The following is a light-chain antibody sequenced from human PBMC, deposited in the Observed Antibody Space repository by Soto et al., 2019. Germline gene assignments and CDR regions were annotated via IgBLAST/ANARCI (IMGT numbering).Light chain of an antibody. CDR2: CAS. J-gene: IGKJ1*01. CDR3: QHYGSSLWT. Sequence: EIVLTQSPGTLSLSPGERATLSCRASHSVSSTDLAWYQQKPGQAPRLLIYCASNRATGIPGRFSGRGSGTDFTLTISSLDPEDFAVYYCQHYGSSLWTFGQGTKVEIK. V-gene: IGKV3-20*01. CDR1: HSVSSTD.